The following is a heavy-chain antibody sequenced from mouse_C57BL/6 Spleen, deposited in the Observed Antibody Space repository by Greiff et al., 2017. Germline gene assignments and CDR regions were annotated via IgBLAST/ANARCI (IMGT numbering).Heavy chain of an antibody. CDR3: ARFPGSSYSLDY. Sequence: QVQLQQPGAELVMPGASVKLSCKASGYTFTSYWMHWVKQRPGQGLEWFGEIAPSDSYTNYNQKFKGKSTLTVDKSSSTAYMQLSRLTSEDSAVYYCARFPGSSYSLDYWGQGTTLTVSS. CDR2: IAPSDSYT. V-gene: IGHV1-69*01. CDR1: GYTFTSYW. J-gene: IGHJ2*01. D-gene: IGHD1-1*01.